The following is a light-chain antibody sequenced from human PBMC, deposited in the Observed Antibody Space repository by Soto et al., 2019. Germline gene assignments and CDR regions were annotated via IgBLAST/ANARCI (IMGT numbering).Light chain of an antibody. CDR1: KLGDKY. CDR2: QDS. Sequence: SYELTQPPSVSVSPGQTASITCSGDKLGDKYACWYQQKPGQSPLLVIYQDSKRPSGIPERFSGSNAGNTATLTISGTQAMDEAYYYCQSWDSSNVVFGGGTKLTVL. J-gene: IGLJ2*01. V-gene: IGLV3-1*01. CDR3: QSWDSSNVV.